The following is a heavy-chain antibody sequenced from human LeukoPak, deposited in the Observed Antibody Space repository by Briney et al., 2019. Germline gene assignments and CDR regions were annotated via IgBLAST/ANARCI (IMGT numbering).Heavy chain of an antibody. V-gene: IGHV4-30-2*01. CDR3: ARGPRPYYDFWSGYYGD. D-gene: IGHD3-3*01. Sequence: PSETLSLTCAVSGGSISSGGSSWSWIRQPPGKGLEWIGYIYHSGSTYYNPSLKSRVTISVDRSKNQFSLKLSSVTAADTAVYYCARGPRPYYDFWSGYYGDWGQGTLVTVSS. CDR2: IYHSGST. CDR1: GGSISSGGSS. J-gene: IGHJ4*02.